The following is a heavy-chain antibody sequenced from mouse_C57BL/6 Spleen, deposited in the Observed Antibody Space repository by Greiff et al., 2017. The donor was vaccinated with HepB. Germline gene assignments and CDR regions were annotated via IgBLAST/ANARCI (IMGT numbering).Heavy chain of an antibody. Sequence: QVQLQQSGAELARPGASVKLSCKASGYTFTSYGISWVKQRTGQGLEWIGEIYPRSGNTYYNEKFKGKATLTADKSSSTAYMELRSLTSEDSAVYFCARRVYGYDGFAYWGQGTLVTVSA. CDR3: ARRVYGYDGFAY. D-gene: IGHD2-2*01. J-gene: IGHJ3*01. CDR2: IYPRSGNT. CDR1: GYTFTSYG. V-gene: IGHV1-81*01.